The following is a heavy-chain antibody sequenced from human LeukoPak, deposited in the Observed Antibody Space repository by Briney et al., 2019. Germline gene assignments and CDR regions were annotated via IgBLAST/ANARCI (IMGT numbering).Heavy chain of an antibody. D-gene: IGHD1-26*01. Sequence: GASVKVSCKVSGYTLTELSMHWVRQAPGKGLEWVGGFDPEDGETIYAQKFQGRVTMTEDTSTDTAYMELSSLRSEDTAVYYCATDLAGARSPSLFDYWGQGTLVTVSS. CDR1: GYTLTELS. V-gene: IGHV1-24*01. CDR3: ATDLAGARSPSLFDY. CDR2: FDPEDGET. J-gene: IGHJ4*02.